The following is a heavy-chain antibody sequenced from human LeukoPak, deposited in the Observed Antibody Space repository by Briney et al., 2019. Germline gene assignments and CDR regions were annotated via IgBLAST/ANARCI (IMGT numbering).Heavy chain of an antibody. J-gene: IGHJ5*02. CDR2: IYPGDSDT. Sequence: GESLKISCKGSGYSFTSYWIGWVRQMPGKGLEWMGIIYPGDSDTRYSPPFQGQVTISADKSISTAYLQWSSLKASDTAMYYCARLPGYCTGGVCYRFDPWGQGTLVTVSS. CDR1: GYSFTSYW. CDR3: ARLPGYCTGGVCYRFDP. D-gene: IGHD2-8*02. V-gene: IGHV5-51*01.